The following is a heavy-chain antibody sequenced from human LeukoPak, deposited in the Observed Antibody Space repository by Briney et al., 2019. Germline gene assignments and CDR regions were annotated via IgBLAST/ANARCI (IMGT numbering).Heavy chain of an antibody. CDR2: IKQDGSEK. CDR1: GFTFSSYW. Sequence: GGSLRLSCAASGFTFSSYWMSWVRQAPGKGLEWVANIKQDGSEKYYVDSVKGRFTISRGNAKNSLYLQMNSLRAEDTAVYYCARVQWELRGVGSYFDYWGQGTLVTVSS. CDR3: ARVQWELRGVGSYFDY. D-gene: IGHD1-26*01. J-gene: IGHJ4*02. V-gene: IGHV3-7*01.